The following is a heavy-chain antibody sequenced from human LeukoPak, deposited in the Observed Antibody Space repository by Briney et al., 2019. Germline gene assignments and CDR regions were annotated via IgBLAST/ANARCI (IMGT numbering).Heavy chain of an antibody. V-gene: IGHV4-4*08. CDR1: GGHIDSVY. CDR3: ASGAGWLIDY. Sequence: SETLSLTCSVSGGHIDSVYWNWIRQPPGKGLEWIGYIDNSGSTKYNPSLQSRITMSRDTSKKQYSLKLTSVTAADTAMYYCASGAGWLIDYWGQGTLVSVSS. D-gene: IGHD6-19*01. J-gene: IGHJ4*02. CDR2: IDNSGST.